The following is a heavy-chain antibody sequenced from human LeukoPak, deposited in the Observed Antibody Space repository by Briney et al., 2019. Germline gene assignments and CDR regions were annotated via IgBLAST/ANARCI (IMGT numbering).Heavy chain of an antibody. J-gene: IGHJ6*02. CDR1: GGTFSSYA. V-gene: IGHV1-69*13. D-gene: IGHD3-3*01. Sequence: SVKVSCKASGGTFSSYAISWVRQAPGQGLEWMGGIIPIFGTANYAQKFQGRVTITADEFTSTAYMELSSLRSEDTAVYYCARDPNDFWSGYYTHYYYGMDVWGQGTTVTVSS. CDR3: ARDPNDFWSGYYTHYYYGMDV. CDR2: IIPIFGTA.